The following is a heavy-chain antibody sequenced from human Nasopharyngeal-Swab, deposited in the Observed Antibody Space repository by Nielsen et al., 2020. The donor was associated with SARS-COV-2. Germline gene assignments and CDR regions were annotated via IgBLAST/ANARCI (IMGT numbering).Heavy chain of an antibody. CDR1: GFTFNTYA. D-gene: IGHD5-12*01. Sequence: GESLKISCAASGFTFNTYAISWVRQAPGKGLEWVSVISGSDHTTYYADSVKGRFTISRDNSKNTVNLQMNSLRAEDTAIYYCAKDRDSGDDSDDYYHYYGMDVWGQGTTVTVFS. CDR3: AKDRDSGDDSDDYYHYYGMDV. V-gene: IGHV3-23*01. CDR2: ISGSDHTT. J-gene: IGHJ6*02.